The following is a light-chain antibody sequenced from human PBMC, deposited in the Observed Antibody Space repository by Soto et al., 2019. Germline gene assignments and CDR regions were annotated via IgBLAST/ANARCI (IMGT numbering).Light chain of an antibody. Sequence: GDRVTITCRASQSIMSWLAWYQQKPGKAPKLLIYDASSLESGVPSRFSGSGSGTEFTLTISSLQPDDFATYYCQQYNSYSQTFGQGTKVEIK. CDR2: DAS. J-gene: IGKJ1*01. CDR1: QSIMSW. CDR3: QQYNSYSQT. V-gene: IGKV1-5*01.